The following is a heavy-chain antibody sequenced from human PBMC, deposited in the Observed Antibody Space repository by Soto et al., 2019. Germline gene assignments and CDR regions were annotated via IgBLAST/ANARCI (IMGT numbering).Heavy chain of an antibody. CDR1: GYTFTSYG. Sequence: ASVKVSWKASGYTFTSYGISWVRQAPGQGLEWMGWISAYNGNTNYAQKLQGRVTMTTDTSTSTAYMELRSLRSDDTAVYYCARVRSTVTTHYYYGMDVWGQGTTVTVSS. J-gene: IGHJ6*02. V-gene: IGHV1-18*01. CDR2: ISAYNGNT. D-gene: IGHD4-17*01. CDR3: ARVRSTVTTHYYYGMDV.